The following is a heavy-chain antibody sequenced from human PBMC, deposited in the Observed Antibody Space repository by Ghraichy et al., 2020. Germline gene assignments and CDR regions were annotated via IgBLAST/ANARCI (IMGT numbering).Heavy chain of an antibody. CDR2: IKYDGSEK. CDR1: GITFSNYW. Sequence: GGSLRLSCAASGITFSNYWMTWVRQAPGKGLEWVANIKYDGSEKNYVDSVKGRFTISRDNAKNSLYLQMNSLGAEDTALYYCARDDTRNYDFWSGYYDAFDIWGQGTMVTVSS. CDR3: ARDDTRNYDFWSGYYDAFDI. V-gene: IGHV3-7*03. D-gene: IGHD3-3*01. J-gene: IGHJ3*02.